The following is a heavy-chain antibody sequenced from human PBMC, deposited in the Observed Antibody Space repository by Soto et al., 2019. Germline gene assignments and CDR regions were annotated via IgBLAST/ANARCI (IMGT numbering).Heavy chain of an antibody. CDR1: GFTFSSYA. CDR2: ISGSGGST. V-gene: IGHV3-23*01. Sequence: LRLSCAAAGFTFSSYAMIWVRQAPVKVLEWVSAISGSGGSTYYADSVKGRFTISRDNSKNTLYLQMNSLRAEDTAVYYCAKDLYYYDSSGYSGFDYWGQGTLVTVSS. D-gene: IGHD3-22*01. CDR3: AKDLYYYDSSGYSGFDY. J-gene: IGHJ4*02.